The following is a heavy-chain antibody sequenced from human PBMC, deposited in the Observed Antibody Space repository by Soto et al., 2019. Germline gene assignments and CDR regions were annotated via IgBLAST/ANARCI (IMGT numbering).Heavy chain of an antibody. CDR3: ARDRVTTPRFYDY. Sequence: PSETLSLTCTVSGGSVSSVTYYWSWIRQPPGKGLEWIGYIYYSGRTNYNPSLKSRVTISVDTSKNQFSLKLSSVTAADTAVYFCARDRVTTPRFYDYWGQGTLVTVSS. CDR2: IYYSGRT. V-gene: IGHV4-61*01. J-gene: IGHJ4*02. CDR1: GGSVSSVTYY. D-gene: IGHD2-21*02.